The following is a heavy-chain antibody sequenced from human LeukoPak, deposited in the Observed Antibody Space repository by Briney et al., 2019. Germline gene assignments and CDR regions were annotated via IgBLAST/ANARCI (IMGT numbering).Heavy chain of an antibody. Sequence: EASVKVSCKASGYTFSSYDINWVRQATGQGLEWMGWMNPNSGNTGYAQKFQGRVTITRNTSISTAYMELSSLRSEDTAVYYCARGLSGNYYDSSGEIGYWGQGTLVTVSS. V-gene: IGHV1-8*03. CDR3: ARGLSGNYYDSSGEIGY. D-gene: IGHD3-22*01. CDR1: GYTFSSYD. CDR2: MNPNSGNT. J-gene: IGHJ4*02.